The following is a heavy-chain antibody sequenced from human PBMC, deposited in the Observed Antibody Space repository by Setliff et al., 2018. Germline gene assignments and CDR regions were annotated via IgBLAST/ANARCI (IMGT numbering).Heavy chain of an antibody. D-gene: IGHD2-15*01. J-gene: IGHJ4*02. Sequence: HPGGSLRLSCAASGFTFSNYAMSWVRQAPGKGLAWVSGITGGGGSTYYADPVKGRFTISRDNSKNTLYLQMNSLRAEDTAVYYCVKDRYCSDASCSPDYFDYWGQGTLVTVSS. CDR2: ITGGGGST. CDR1: GFTFSNYA. CDR3: VKDRYCSDASCSPDYFDY. V-gene: IGHV3-23*01.